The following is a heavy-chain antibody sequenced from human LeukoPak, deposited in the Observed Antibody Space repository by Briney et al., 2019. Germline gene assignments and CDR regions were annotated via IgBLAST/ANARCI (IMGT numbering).Heavy chain of an antibody. Sequence: SVKVSCKASGGTSSSYAISWVRQAPGQGLEWMGGIIPIFGTANYAQKFQGRVTITTDESTSTAYMELSSLRSEDTAVYYCARDHTSIAAAGMNWFDPWGQGTLVTVSS. CDR1: GGTSSSYA. CDR2: IIPIFGTA. J-gene: IGHJ5*02. CDR3: ARDHTSIAAAGMNWFDP. D-gene: IGHD6-13*01. V-gene: IGHV1-69*05.